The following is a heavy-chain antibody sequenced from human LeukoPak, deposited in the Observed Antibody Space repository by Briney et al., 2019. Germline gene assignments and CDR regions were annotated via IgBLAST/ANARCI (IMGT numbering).Heavy chain of an antibody. CDR1: GFTVSSNY. CDR3: ARDRGYSYGFFDY. V-gene: IGHV3-53*01. Sequence: GGSLRLSCAASGFTVSSNYMSWVRQAPGKGLEWVSVIYSGGSTYYADSVKGRFTISRDNSKNTLYLQMNSLRAEDTAVYYCARDRGYSYGFFDYWGQGTLVTVSS. CDR2: IYSGGST. D-gene: IGHD5-18*01. J-gene: IGHJ4*02.